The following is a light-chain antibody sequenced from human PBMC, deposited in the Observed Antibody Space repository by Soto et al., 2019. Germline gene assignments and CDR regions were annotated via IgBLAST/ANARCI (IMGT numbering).Light chain of an antibody. CDR1: SSNIGSHT. J-gene: IGLJ3*02. Sequence: QSVLTQPPSTSGTPGQRVAISCSGTSSNIGSHTVNWYQQLPGTAPKLLIYGDDQRPSGVPDRFSGSKSGTSASLAISGLQPEDEVDYYCASWDDRLNSPVFGGGTQLTVL. CDR3: ASWDDRLNSPV. V-gene: IGLV1-44*01. CDR2: GDD.